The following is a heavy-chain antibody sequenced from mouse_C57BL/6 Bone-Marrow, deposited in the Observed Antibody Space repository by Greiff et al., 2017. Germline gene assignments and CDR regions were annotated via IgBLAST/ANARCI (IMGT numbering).Heavy chain of an antibody. CDR3: ARGTTVIAYGYFGV. J-gene: IGHJ1*03. V-gene: IGHV1-55*01. Sequence: QVQLQQPGAELVKPGASVQMSCKASGYTFTSYWITWVKQRPGQGLEWIGDISPGSGSTNYNEKFKSKATLTVDTSSSTAYMQLISLTSEDSAVYYCARGTTVIAYGYFGVWGTGTTVTVSS. CDR1: GYTFTSYW. CDR2: ISPGSGST. D-gene: IGHD1-1*01.